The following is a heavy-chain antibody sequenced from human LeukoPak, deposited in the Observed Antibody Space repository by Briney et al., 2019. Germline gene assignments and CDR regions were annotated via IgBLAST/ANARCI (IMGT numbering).Heavy chain of an antibody. CDR1: GGSISSSSYY. CDR2: IYYTGST. D-gene: IGHD6-13*01. J-gene: IGHJ4*02. CDR3: ARGPLGSSSYLRWYFDY. V-gene: IGHV4-39*07. Sequence: PSETLSLTCTVSGGSISSSSYYWGWIRQPPGKGLEWIGSIYYTGSTYYNPSLKSRVTMSVDTSKNQFSLKLSSVTAADTAVYYCARGPLGSSSYLRWYFDYWGQGTLVTVSS.